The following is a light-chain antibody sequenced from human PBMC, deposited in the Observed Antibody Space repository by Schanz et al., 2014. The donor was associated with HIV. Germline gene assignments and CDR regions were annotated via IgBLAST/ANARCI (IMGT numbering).Light chain of an antibody. CDR3: SSYAGSNQGV. CDR1: SSDVGNYNL. CDR2: DVS. V-gene: IGLV2-14*02. J-gene: IGLJ1*01. Sequence: QSALTQPASVSGSPGQSITISCTGTSSDVGNYNLVSWYQQHPGKAPKLMIYDVSVRPSGVSNRFSGSKSGNTASLTISGLQAEDEADYYCSSYAGSNQGVFGTGTKLTVL.